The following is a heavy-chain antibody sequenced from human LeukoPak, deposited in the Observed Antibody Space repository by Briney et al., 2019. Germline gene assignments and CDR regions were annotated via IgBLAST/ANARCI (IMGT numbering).Heavy chain of an antibody. CDR2: MKTNGGEK. D-gene: IGHD1-14*01. CDR1: GFSFSDYW. V-gene: IGHV3-7*01. J-gene: IGHJ4*02. Sequence: GGSLRLSCAASGFSFSDYWMSWVRQAPGEGLQWVASMKTNGGEKYYVDSVKDRFTISRDNAKSLLYLQMNNLRAEDTAVYYCARDPESQKGRDGLDYWGQGTLATVSS. CDR3: ARDPESQKGRDGLDY.